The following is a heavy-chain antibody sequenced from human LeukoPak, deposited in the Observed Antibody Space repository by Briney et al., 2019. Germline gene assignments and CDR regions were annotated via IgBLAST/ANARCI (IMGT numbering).Heavy chain of an antibody. CDR1: GGSISSYY. V-gene: IGHV4-59*08. CDR3: AIHATLPAGMVSTFYGMDV. CDR2: IYYSGST. J-gene: IGHJ6*02. D-gene: IGHD2-2*01. Sequence: SETLSLTCTVSGGSISSYYWSWIRQPPGKGLEWIGYIYYSGSTNYNPSLKSRVTISVDTSKNQFSLKLSSVTAADTAVYYCAIHATLPAGMVSTFYGMDVWGQGTTVTVSS.